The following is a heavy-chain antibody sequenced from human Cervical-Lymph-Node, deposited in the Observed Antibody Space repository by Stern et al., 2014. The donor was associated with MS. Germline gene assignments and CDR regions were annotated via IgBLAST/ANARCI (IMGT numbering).Heavy chain of an antibody. V-gene: IGHV5-51*01. Sequence: EVQLVESGAEVRKPGESLKISCKGSGYGFSTYWIAWVRQTPGKGLEWLGNIYTGDAGHRYNPSFQGQVTMSADKSIPTAYLQLRSLKASDSAMYYCARHGGANWNHEAHNCFDPWGQGTLVTVSS. J-gene: IGHJ5*02. D-gene: IGHD1-1*01. CDR1: GYGFSTYW. CDR2: IYTGDAGH. CDR3: ARHGGANWNHEAHNCFDP.